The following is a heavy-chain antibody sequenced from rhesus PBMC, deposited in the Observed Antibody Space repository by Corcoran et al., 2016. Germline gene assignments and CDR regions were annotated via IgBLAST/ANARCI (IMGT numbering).Heavy chain of an antibody. CDR1: GDSFSGDKW. CDR2: IRGNTSTT. J-gene: IGHJ5-1*01. CDR3: ARHTPGGGGRTVRFDV. Sequence: QVQLQESGPGLVKPSETLSLTCTVSGDSFSGDKWWSWIRQPSGKGLEWIGYIRGNTSTTHSTPPLKIRLTLSPPTSNSQFSLNPSSLPAADTAVYYCARHTPGGGGRTVRFDVWGPGVLVTVSS. D-gene: IGHD1-14*01. V-gene: IGHV4-65*01.